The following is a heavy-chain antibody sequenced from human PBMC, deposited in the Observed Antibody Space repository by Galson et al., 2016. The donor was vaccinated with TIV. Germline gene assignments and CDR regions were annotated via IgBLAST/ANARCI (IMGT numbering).Heavy chain of an antibody. CDR3: EMTPGRTPYYYYGVDA. CDR2: ISAGGGRT. V-gene: IGHV3-23*01. D-gene: IGHD1/OR15-1a*01. CDR1: GFTFSSFA. Sequence: SLRLSCAASGFTFSSFAVSWVRQAPGEGLEWVSGISAGGGRTNYAESVKGRFTISRDNPKNTLYLQMSGLRAEDTAVYFCEMTPGRTPYYYYGVDAWGHGTTVTVSS. J-gene: IGHJ6*02.